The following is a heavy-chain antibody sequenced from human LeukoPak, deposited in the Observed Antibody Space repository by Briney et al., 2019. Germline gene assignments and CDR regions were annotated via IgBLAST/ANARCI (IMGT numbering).Heavy chain of an antibody. CDR3: ARDVFIAARSHRSNYYGMDV. CDR1: GDSASSNSAA. J-gene: IGHJ6*02. Sequence: SQTLSLTCAISGDSASSNSAAWNWIRQSPSRGLEWLGMTYYRSNWYNDYAVSVKSRITINPDTSKIQFSLQLNSVTPEDTAVYYCARDVFIAARSHRSNYYGMDVWGQGTTVTVSS. D-gene: IGHD6-6*01. CDR2: TYYRSNWYN. V-gene: IGHV6-1*01.